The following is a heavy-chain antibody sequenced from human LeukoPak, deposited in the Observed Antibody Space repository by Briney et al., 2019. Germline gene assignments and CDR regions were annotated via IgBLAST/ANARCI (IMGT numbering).Heavy chain of an antibody. Sequence: GASVKVSCKASGSTFTSNGISWLGQAPGQGLEWMGWITAYNGNTNYAQKLQGRVTMTTDTSTSTAYMELRSLRSDDTAVYYCARERGLYYYDSSGYSDYWGQGTLVTVSS. CDR1: GSTFTSNG. V-gene: IGHV1-18*01. CDR3: ARERGLYYYDSSGYSDY. CDR2: ITAYNGNT. D-gene: IGHD3-22*01. J-gene: IGHJ4*02.